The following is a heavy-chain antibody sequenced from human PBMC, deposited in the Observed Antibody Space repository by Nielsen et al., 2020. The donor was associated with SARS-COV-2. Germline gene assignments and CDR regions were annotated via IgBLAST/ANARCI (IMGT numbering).Heavy chain of an antibody. V-gene: IGHV1-3*01. CDR1: GYTFTSYA. CDR2: INAGNGNT. J-gene: IGHJ4*02. Sequence: ASVKVSCTASGYTFTSYAMHWVRQAPGQRLEWMGWINAGNGNTKYSQKFQGRVTITRDTSASTAYMELSSLRSEDTAVYYCARGLVWGIVVVVAATLDYWGQGTLVTVSS. CDR3: ARGLVWGIVVVVAATLDY. D-gene: IGHD2-15*01.